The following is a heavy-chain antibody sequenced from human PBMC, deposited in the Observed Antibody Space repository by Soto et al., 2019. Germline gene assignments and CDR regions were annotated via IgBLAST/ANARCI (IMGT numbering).Heavy chain of an antibody. J-gene: IGHJ6*02. CDR2: ISSSSSYI. CDR1: GFTFSSYS. D-gene: IGHD4-4*01. Sequence: GGSLRLSCAASGFTFSSYSMNWVRQAPGKGLEWVSSISSSSSYIYYADSVKGRFTISRDNAKNSLYLQMNSLRAEDTAVYYCARESWYSSYEGYYYYYYGMDVWGQGTTVTVSS. V-gene: IGHV3-21*01. CDR3: ARESWYSSYEGYYYYYYGMDV.